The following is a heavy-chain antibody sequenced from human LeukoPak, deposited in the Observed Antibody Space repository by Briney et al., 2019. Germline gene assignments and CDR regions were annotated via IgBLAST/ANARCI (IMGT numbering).Heavy chain of an antibody. D-gene: IGHD3-22*01. J-gene: IGHJ4*02. CDR3: ARDTDSSGFDY. CDR1: GGTFSSYA. Sequence: SVKVSCKASGGTFSSYAISWVRQAPGQGLQWMGRIIPIFGIANYAQKFQGRVTITADKSTSTAYMELSSLRSEDTAVYYCARDTDSSGFDYWGQGTLVTVSS. CDR2: IIPIFGIA. V-gene: IGHV1-69*04.